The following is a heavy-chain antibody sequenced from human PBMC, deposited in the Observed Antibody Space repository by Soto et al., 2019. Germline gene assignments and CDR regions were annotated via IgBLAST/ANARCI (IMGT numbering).Heavy chain of an antibody. CDR1: GFTFSDYW. D-gene: IGHD2-2*01. Sequence: PGGSLRLSCEASGFTFSDYWMSWVRQAPGKGPEWVANIKFDGSVKQYVDSVRGRFSISRDNSRNSLFLQRNSLRAGDTAIYYCVKDGGYCSSSTCYSPRNHYFDSWGQGTLVTVSS. J-gene: IGHJ4*02. CDR2: IKFDGSVK. CDR3: VKDGGYCSSSTCYSPRNHYFDS. V-gene: IGHV3-7*03.